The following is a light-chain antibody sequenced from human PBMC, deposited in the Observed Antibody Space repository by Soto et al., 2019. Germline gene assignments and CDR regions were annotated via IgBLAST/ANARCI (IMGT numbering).Light chain of an antibody. J-gene: IGKJ3*01. CDR1: QSVSSN. CDR3: QQRSNWPGT. Sequence: EIVMTQSPATLSVSPGERATLSCRASQSVSSNLAWYQQKPGQAPRLLIYGASTRATGIPARFSGSGSGTDFTLTISRLEPEDFAVYYCQQRSNWPGTFGPGTKVDIK. V-gene: IGKV3-15*01. CDR2: GAS.